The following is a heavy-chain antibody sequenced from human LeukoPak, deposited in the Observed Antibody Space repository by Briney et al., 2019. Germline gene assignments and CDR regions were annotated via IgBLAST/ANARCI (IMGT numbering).Heavy chain of an antibody. CDR1: GGTFSSYA. D-gene: IGHD3-22*01. Sequence: SVKVSCKASGGTFSSYAISWVRQAPGQGLEWMGGIIPIFGTANYAQKFQGRVTITADESTSTAYMELSSLRSEDTAVYYCARDTHTYYYDSSGYYYWGQGTLVTVSS. CDR2: IIPIFGTA. J-gene: IGHJ4*02. V-gene: IGHV1-69*13. CDR3: ARDTHTYYYDSSGYYY.